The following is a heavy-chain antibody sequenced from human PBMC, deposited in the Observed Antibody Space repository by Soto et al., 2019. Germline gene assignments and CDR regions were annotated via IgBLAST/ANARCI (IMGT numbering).Heavy chain of an antibody. J-gene: IGHJ4*01. V-gene: IGHV3-15*07. CDR1: VFTFSNAW. CDR2: IKSKTDGGTT. D-gene: IGHD3-22*01. Sequence: EVQLVESGGGLVKPGGSLSLSCAASVFTFSNAWINWVRQAPGKGLEWVGRIKSKTDGGTTDYAEPVKGRFAISRDDSNNMVYLQMKSLKIEDTAVYYCTTDSYSTIIIVRFDYWGHGTLVTVSS. CDR3: TTDSYSTIIIVRFDY.